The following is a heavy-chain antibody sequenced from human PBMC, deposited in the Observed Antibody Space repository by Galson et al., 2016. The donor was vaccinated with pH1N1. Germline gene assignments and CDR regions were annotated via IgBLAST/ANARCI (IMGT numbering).Heavy chain of an antibody. J-gene: IGHJ4*01. D-gene: IGHD4-23*01. CDR1: GFTFSNFA. CDR2: ISGGGDNT. V-gene: IGHV3-23*01. CDR3: AKFDWSTMVTPGYFDS. Sequence: SLRLSCAASGFTFSNFAMSWVRQAPGRGLKWVSGISGGGDNTYYADSVKGRFTISRDNSKNILYLHMNSLSPEDTGIFYCAKFDWSTMVTPGYFDSWGHGTLVSVSS.